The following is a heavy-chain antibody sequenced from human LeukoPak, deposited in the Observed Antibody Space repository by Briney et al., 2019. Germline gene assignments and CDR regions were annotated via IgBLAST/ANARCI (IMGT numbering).Heavy chain of an antibody. CDR1: GGSISSGGYY. CDR2: IYYSGST. D-gene: IGHD2-2*01. J-gene: IGHJ4*02. Sequence: SETLSLTCTVSGGSISSGGYYWSWIRQHPGKGLEWIGYIYYSGSTYYNPSLKSRVTISVDTSKNQFSLKLSSVTAADTAVYYCARGTRRSLYIVVVPAAPFFDYWGQGTLVTVSS. V-gene: IGHV4-31*03. CDR3: ARGTRRSLYIVVVPAAPFFDY.